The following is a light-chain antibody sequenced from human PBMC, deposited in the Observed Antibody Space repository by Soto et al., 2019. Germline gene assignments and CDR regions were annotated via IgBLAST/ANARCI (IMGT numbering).Light chain of an antibody. V-gene: IGLV2-14*01. CDR2: DVS. J-gene: IGLJ2*01. CDR1: SSDVGCYNY. Sequence: QSALTQPASVSGSPGQSITISCTGTSSDVGCYNYVSWYQQHPGKAPKLMIYDVSNRPSGVSNRFSGSKSGNTASLTISGLQAEDEADYYCSSYTSSSTVVFGGGTKLTFL. CDR3: SSYTSSSTVV.